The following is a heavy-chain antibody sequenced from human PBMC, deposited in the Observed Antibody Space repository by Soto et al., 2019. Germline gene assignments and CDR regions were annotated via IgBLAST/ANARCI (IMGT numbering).Heavy chain of an antibody. CDR1: GFTFSSYW. CDR3: AKSLSAIPGDS. J-gene: IGHJ4*02. CDR2: IKQDGSEI. D-gene: IGHD2-2*01. V-gene: IGHV3-7*05. Sequence: GGSLRLSCAASGFTFSSYWMSWVRQGPGKGPEWVANIKQDGSEIYYVDSVKGRFIISRDNAKSSLFLQMTSLRAEDTAVYHCAKSLSAIPGDSWGQGTLVTVSS.